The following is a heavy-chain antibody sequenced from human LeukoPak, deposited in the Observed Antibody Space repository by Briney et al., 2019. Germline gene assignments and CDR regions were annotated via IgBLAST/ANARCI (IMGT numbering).Heavy chain of an antibody. Sequence: GGSLRLSCAASGFTSSSYAIHWVRQAPGKGLEYVSTISSKGDNIFYGNSVKGRFTISRGKSKNTVYVQMGSLRAEDMAVYYCGRVLISAARGYMDVWDKGTTVTVSS. V-gene: IGHV3-64*01. CDR2: ISSKGDNI. CDR3: GRVLISAARGYMDV. D-gene: IGHD6-13*01. J-gene: IGHJ6*04. CDR1: GFTSSSYA.